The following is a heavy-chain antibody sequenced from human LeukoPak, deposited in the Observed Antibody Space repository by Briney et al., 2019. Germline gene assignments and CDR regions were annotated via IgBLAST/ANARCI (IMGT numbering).Heavy chain of an antibody. CDR2: FYTSGNT. CDR1: GTSITPYS. Sequence: SDTLSPTCSVSGTSITPYSWSWIRQPPGRGLEWIGYFYTSGNTHQNPSLKSRVTMSIDASKNQFSLRLSSMTAADTAVYYCARHRAEMATITDDTFDMWGQGTMVTVSS. V-gene: IGHV4-4*09. J-gene: IGHJ3*02. D-gene: IGHD5-24*01. CDR3: ARHRAEMATITDDTFDM.